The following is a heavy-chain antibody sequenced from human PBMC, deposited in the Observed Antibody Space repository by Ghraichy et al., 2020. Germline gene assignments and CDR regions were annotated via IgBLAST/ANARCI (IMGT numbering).Heavy chain of an antibody. J-gene: IGHJ4*02. CDR2: TSYSGYI. CDR1: GDSITSYSYY. CDR3: TRVGARDGYNFEDVN. Sequence: SETLSLTCTVSGDSITSYSYYWGWIRQPPGRGLEWIGSTSYSGYIYYNPSLKSRVSISVDTSKQKFSLRLSSVTAADTAVYYCTRVGARDGYNFEDVNRGQGTLVIVSS. V-gene: IGHV4-39*01. D-gene: IGHD5-24*01.